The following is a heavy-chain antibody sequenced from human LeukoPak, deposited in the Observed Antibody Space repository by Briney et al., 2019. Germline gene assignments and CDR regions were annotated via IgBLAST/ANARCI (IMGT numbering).Heavy chain of an antibody. CDR3: ARVSIVVAGTFDP. J-gene: IGHJ5*02. D-gene: IGHD6-19*01. V-gene: IGHV1-69*13. CDR1: GGTFSSYA. Sequence: SVKVSCKASGGTFSSYAISWVRQAPGQGLEXXGGIIPIFGTANYAQKFQGRVTITADESTSTAYMELSSLRSEDTAVYYCARVSIVVAGTFDPWGQGTLVTVSS. CDR2: IIPIFGTA.